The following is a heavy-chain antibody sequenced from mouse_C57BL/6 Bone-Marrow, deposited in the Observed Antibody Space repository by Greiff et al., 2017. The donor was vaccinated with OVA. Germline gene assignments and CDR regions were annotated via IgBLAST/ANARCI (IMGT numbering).Heavy chain of an antibody. CDR2: ISYDGSN. CDR1: GYSITSGYY. D-gene: IGHD1-1*01. V-gene: IGHV3-6*01. CDR3: ARDQGLLLRRYFDV. J-gene: IGHJ1*03. Sequence: EVKLMESGPGLVKPSQSLSLTCSVTGYSITSGYYWNWIRQFPGNKLEWMGYISYDGSNNYNPSLKNRISITRDTSKNQFFLKLNSVTTEDTATYYCARDQGLLLRRYFDVWGTGTTVTVSS.